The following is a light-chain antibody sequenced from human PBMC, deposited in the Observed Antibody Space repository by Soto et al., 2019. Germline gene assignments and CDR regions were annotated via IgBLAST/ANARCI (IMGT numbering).Light chain of an antibody. J-gene: IGKJ3*01. CDR1: QSISSY. CDR3: QQRSNWPLT. Sequence: IQMTQSPASLSASVGDRVTITCRASQSISSYLNWYQQKPGKAPKLLIYAASSLQSGVPSRFSGSGSGTDFTLTISSLEPEDFAVYYCQQRSNWPLTFGPAT. CDR2: AAS. V-gene: IGKV1-39*01.